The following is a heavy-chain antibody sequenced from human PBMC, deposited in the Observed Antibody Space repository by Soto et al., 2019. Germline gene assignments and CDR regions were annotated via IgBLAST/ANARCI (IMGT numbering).Heavy chain of an antibody. CDR2: ISSSSSYI. J-gene: IGHJ4*02. CDR1: GFTFSSYS. D-gene: IGHD2-2*01. CDR3: ARDRRVLLDCSSTSCYGVPGY. V-gene: IGHV3-21*01. Sequence: EVQLVESGGGLVKPGGSLRLSCAASGFTFSSYSMNWVRQAPGKGLEWVSSISSSSSYIYYADSVKGRFTISRDNAKNSLYLQMNSLRAEDTAVYYCARDRRVLLDCSSTSCYGVPGYWGQGTLVTVSS.